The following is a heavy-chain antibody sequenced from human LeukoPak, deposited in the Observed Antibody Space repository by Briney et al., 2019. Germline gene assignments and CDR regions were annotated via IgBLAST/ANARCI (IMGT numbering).Heavy chain of an antibody. D-gene: IGHD6-13*01. Sequence: QSGGSLRLSCAASGFTFSIYVMSWVRQAPGKGLEWVANIKQDGSEKYYVDSVKGRFTISRDNAKNSLYLQMNSLRAEDTAVYYCARRVRVGSSWYPGPYYFDYWGQGTLVTVSS. V-gene: IGHV3-7*01. J-gene: IGHJ4*02. CDR3: ARRVRVGSSWYPGPYYFDY. CDR1: GFTFSIYV. CDR2: IKQDGSEK.